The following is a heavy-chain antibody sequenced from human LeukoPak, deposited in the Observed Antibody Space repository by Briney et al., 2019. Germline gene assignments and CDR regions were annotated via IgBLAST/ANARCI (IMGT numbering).Heavy chain of an antibody. V-gene: IGHV4-34*01. D-gene: IGHD1-26*01. CDR3: ARQFLVGSTFHAFDL. CDR2: INHSGST. J-gene: IGHJ3*01. CDR1: GGSFSGYY. Sequence: PSETLSLTCAVYGGSFSGYYWSWIRQPPGKGLEWIGEINHSGSTNYNPSLKSRVTISVDTSKNQFSLKLTSVTAADMAVYFCARQFLVGSTFHAFDLWGQGTRVTVSS.